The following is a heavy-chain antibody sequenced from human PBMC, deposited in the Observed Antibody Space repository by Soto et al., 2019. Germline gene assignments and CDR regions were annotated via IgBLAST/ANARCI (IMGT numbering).Heavy chain of an antibody. Sequence: EVQLLESGGGLVQPGGSLRLSCAASGVTFSSYAMRWFRQAPGKGLEWVSAISGSGGSTYYADSVKGRFTISRDNSKNAVYLQMNSLRGEDTAVYYCARRGSGSYYDYWGLGTLVPVSP. CDR3: ARRGSGSYYDY. J-gene: IGHJ4*02. V-gene: IGHV3-23*01. D-gene: IGHD1-26*01. CDR2: ISGSGGST. CDR1: GVTFSSYA.